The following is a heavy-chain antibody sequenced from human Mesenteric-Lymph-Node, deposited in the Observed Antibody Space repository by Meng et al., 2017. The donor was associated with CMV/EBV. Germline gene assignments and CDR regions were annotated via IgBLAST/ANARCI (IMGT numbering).Heavy chain of an antibody. V-gene: IGHV4-39*01. CDR1: ISSGSYD. CDR2: IYYNGDT. J-gene: IGHJ5*02. D-gene: IGHD2-2*02. CDR3: ARQSAYCSGTSCYSWIDP. Sequence: ISSGSYDWGWIRQPPGKGLEWIGSIYYNGDTYYNPSLKSRVTISVDTSKNQFSLKLTSVTAADTSLYYCARQSAYCSGTSCYSWIDPWGQGTLVTVSS.